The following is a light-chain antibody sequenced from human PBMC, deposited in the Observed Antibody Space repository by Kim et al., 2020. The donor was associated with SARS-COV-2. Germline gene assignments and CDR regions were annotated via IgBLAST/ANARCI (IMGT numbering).Light chain of an antibody. CDR3: QAWDSGTVV. J-gene: IGLJ2*01. V-gene: IGLV3-1*01. Sequence: SYELTQPPSVSVSPGQTVTITCSGYKLGEKYSCWYQQKSGQSPVLVIYQDFKRPSGIPERFSGSNFGNTATLTISGTQAVDEADYYCQAWDSGTVVFGGGTQLTVL. CDR1: KLGEKY. CDR2: QDF.